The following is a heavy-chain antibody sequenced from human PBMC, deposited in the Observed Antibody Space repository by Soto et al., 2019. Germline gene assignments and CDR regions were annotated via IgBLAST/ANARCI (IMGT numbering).Heavy chain of an antibody. J-gene: IGHJ6*02. CDR2: ISYDGSNK. D-gene: IGHD5-18*01. Sequence: QVQLVESGGGVVQPGRSLRLSCAASGFTFSSYAIHWVRQAPGKGLEWLVVISYDGSNKYYADSVKGRFTISRDNSKNTLYLQMNSLRAEDTAVYYCAKDTGDTAMGPTPTFGMDVWGQGTTVTVSS. CDR3: AKDTGDTAMGPTPTFGMDV. V-gene: IGHV3-30-3*01. CDR1: GFTFSSYA.